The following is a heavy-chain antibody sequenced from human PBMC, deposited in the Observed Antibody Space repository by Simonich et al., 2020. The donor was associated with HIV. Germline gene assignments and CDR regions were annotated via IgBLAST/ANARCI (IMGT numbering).Heavy chain of an antibody. CDR2: IITLFDKT. Sequence: QVQLVQSGAEVKKTGSSVKGSCKASGDTFSNYVIGWVRKAPGQGLEWMGGIITLFDKTNYAQNFQGRVTITADDSTSTAYMELSSLRSEDTAVYYCARRVYSSSGYAFDIWGQGTMVSVSS. CDR1: GDTFSNYV. CDR3: ARRVYSSSGYAFDI. J-gene: IGHJ3*02. V-gene: IGHV1-69*13. D-gene: IGHD6-6*01.